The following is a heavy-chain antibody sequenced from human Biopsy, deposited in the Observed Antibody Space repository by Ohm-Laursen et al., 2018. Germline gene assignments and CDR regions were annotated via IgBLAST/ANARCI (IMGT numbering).Heavy chain of an antibody. V-gene: IGHV4-4*07. J-gene: IGHJ4*02. CDR3: ARDSRGGHLNTTLITGKNLDS. CDR2: IYTSGIT. CDR1: GGSLSSYS. D-gene: IGHD3-16*01. Sequence: SETLSLTWPVSGGSLSSYSWSWIRQPAGKGLEWIGQIYTSGITNYNPSVKSRVTISVDTSKNQFSLKLNSVAAADTAVYFCARDSRGGHLNTTLITGKNLDSWGQGILVTVSS.